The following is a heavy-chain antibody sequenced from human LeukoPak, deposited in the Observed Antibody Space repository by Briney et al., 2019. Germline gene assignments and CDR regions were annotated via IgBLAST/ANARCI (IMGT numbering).Heavy chain of an antibody. V-gene: IGHV4-30-4*01. Sequence: SQTLSLTCTVSGGSISSGDYYWSWIRQPPGKGLEWIGYIYYSGSTYYNPSLKSRVTISVDRSKNQFSLKLSSVTAADTAVYYCARDSGYSYGSYAFDIWGQGTMVTVSS. J-gene: IGHJ3*02. D-gene: IGHD5-18*01. CDR2: IYYSGST. CDR3: ARDSGYSYGSYAFDI. CDR1: GGSISSGDYY.